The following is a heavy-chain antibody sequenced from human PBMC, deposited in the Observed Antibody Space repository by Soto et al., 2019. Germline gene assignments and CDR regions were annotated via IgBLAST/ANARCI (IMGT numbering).Heavy chain of an antibody. CDR2: IKEDGTEI. CDR1: GLTFSSYW. Sequence: EVQLVESGGGLVQPGGSLRLSCEASGLTFSSYWMSWVRQAPGKGLEWVAIIKEDGTEIYYVDSVKGRFTISRDNAKNSLYLQMNRLRAEYTAVYYCARDGDGYNRVAFDIWGQGTMVTVSS. V-gene: IGHV3-7*04. J-gene: IGHJ3*02. CDR3: ARDGDGYNRVAFDI. D-gene: IGHD5-12*01.